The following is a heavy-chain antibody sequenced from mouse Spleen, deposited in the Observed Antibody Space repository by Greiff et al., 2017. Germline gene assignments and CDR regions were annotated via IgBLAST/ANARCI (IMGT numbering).Heavy chain of an antibody. J-gene: IGHJ4*01. D-gene: IGHD2-14*01. Sequence: EVQLQQSGGGLVQPGGSLKLSCAASGIDFSRYWMSWVRRAPGKGLEWIGEINPDSSTINYAPSLKDKFIISRDNAKNTLYLQMSKVRSEDTALYYCARHYRYDGYAMDYWGQGTSVTVSS. CDR2: INPDSSTI. CDR3: ARHYRYDGYAMDY. V-gene: IGHV4-1*01. CDR1: GIDFSRYW.